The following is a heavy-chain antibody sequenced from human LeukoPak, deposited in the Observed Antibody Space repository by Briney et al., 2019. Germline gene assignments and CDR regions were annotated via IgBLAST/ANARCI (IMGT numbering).Heavy chain of an antibody. Sequence: PGRSLRLSCSASGFTFSSYAIHWVRQAPGKGLEYISGIGSNGGYTYYADSVKGRFTISRDNSKNTLYLQMSSLTAEDTAVYYCVKSFTRGGFDFWGQGTLVTVSS. CDR2: IGSNGGYT. CDR1: GFTFSSYA. V-gene: IGHV3-64*03. J-gene: IGHJ4*02. CDR3: VKSFTRGGFDF. D-gene: IGHD3-10*01.